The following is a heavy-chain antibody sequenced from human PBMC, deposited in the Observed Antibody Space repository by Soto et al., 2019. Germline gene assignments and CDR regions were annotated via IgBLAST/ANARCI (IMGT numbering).Heavy chain of an antibody. CDR1: GGSISNHY. CDR3: TRANWYSEY. D-gene: IGHD7-27*01. CDR2: IYYNWIT. V-gene: IGHV4-59*11. J-gene: IGHJ4*02. Sequence: QVQLQESGPGLVKPSETLSLTCTASGGSISNHYWSWIRQPPGKGLEWIGYIYYNWITNYNPSLQSRVTMSVDTSKNQISLKLTTVTAADTAVYYCTRANWYSEYWGQGTLVTVSS.